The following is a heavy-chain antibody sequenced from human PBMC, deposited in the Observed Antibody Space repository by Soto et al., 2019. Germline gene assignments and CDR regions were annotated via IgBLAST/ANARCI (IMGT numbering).Heavy chain of an antibody. Sequence: SETLSLTCIVSGGSISCSYWIWIRQSPGKGLEWLGYVYYTGSTNYSPSLRSRVSISVDTPKNEFSLRLSSVTAADTAVYFCARSVAVPGAHIDYWGQGTQVTVSS. V-gene: IGHV4-59*01. CDR1: GGSISCSY. D-gene: IGHD6-19*01. CDR3: ARSVAVPGAHIDY. J-gene: IGHJ4*02. CDR2: VYYTGST.